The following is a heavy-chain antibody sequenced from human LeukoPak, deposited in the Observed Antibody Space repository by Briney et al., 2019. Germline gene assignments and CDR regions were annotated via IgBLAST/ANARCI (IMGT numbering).Heavy chain of an antibody. CDR1: GFTFSSYE. CDR3: ASSRPYCTNGVCFYFDY. Sequence: QPGGSLRLSCAASGFTFSSYEMNWVRQAPGKGLEWVSYISSSGSTIYYADSVKGRFTISRDNAKNSLYLQMNSLRAEDTAVYYSASSRPYCTNGVCFYFDYWGQGTLVTVSS. D-gene: IGHD2-8*01. V-gene: IGHV3-48*03. J-gene: IGHJ4*02. CDR2: ISSSGSTI.